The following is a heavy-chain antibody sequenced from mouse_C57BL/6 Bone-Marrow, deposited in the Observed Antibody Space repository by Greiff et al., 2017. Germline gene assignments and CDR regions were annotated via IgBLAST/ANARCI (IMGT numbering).Heavy chain of an antibody. CDR2: IYPGSGST. CDR3: ARTPPITTVVARYWYFDV. Sequence: QVHVKQPGAELVKPGASVKMSCKASGYTFTSYWITWVKQRPGQGLEWIGDIYPGSGSTNYNEKFKSKATLTVDTSSSTAYMQLSSLTSEDSAVYYCARTPPITTVVARYWYFDVWGTGTTVTVSS. J-gene: IGHJ1*03. CDR1: GYTFTSYW. V-gene: IGHV1-55*01. D-gene: IGHD1-1*01.